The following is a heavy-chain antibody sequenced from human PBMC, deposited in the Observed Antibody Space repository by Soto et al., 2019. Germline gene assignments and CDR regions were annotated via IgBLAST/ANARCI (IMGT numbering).Heavy chain of an antibody. J-gene: IGHJ4*02. CDR2: IYHTGHT. D-gene: IGHD6-19*01. CDR3: GDPPSAF. V-gene: IGHV4-4*02. Sequence: QVQLQESGPGLVKPSGTLSLTCAVSGDSISSSRWWTWVRQPPGKGLEWIGEIYHTGHTNYNTSPXXRXPLSVDTSKTQFSLKLNSVTAAATAIYYCGDPPSAFWGQGILVTVSS. CDR1: GDSISSSRW.